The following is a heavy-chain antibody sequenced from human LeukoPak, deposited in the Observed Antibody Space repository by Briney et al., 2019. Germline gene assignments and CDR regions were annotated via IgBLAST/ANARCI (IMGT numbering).Heavy chain of an antibody. Sequence: GGSLRLSCAASGFTFSIYAMNWVRQAPGKGLEWVSIIYSGGDTHHADSVKGRFTISRDNYKNTLYLQMKSLRADDTAVYYCARGCYYERSGSCPFDYWGQGTLVTVSS. CDR1: GFTFSIYA. J-gene: IGHJ4*02. V-gene: IGHV3-53*01. CDR3: ARGCYYERSGSCPFDY. CDR2: IYSGGDT. D-gene: IGHD3-22*01.